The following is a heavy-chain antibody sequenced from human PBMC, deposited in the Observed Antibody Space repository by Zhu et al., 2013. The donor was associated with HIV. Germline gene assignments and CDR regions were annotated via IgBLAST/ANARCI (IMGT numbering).Heavy chain of an antibody. CDR3: ARTLFDHAGNNYFDN. J-gene: IGHJ4*02. CDR1: GTSISNYY. V-gene: IGHV4-59*01. Sequence: QVQLQESGPGLLKPSETLSLACTVSGTSISNYYWSWIRQSPGKGLEWIGYVYYTGTTKYNPSLKSRLAMSVDTSTKQFSLKLGSVTAADTAIYYCARTLFDHAGNNYFDNWGQGTLVTVSS. CDR2: VYYTGTT. D-gene: IGHD6-13*01.